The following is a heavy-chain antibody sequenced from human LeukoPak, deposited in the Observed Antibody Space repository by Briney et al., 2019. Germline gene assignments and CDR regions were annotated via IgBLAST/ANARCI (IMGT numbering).Heavy chain of an antibody. CDR2: IYYSGST. D-gene: IGHD6-19*01. Sequence: PSETLSLTCTVSGGSISSSSYYWGWIRQPPGKGLEWIGSIYYSGSTYYNPSLKSRVTISVDTSKNQFSLKLSSVTAADTAVYYCARHRRGYSSGWYYFDYWGQGTLVTVSS. CDR3: ARHRRGYSSGWYYFDY. J-gene: IGHJ4*02. CDR1: GGSISSSSYY. V-gene: IGHV4-39*01.